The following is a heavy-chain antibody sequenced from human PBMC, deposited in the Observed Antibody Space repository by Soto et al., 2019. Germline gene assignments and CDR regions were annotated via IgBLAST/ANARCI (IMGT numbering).Heavy chain of an antibody. D-gene: IGHD5-12*01. J-gene: IGHJ4*02. Sequence: SETLSLTCTVSGGSISSSSYYWGWIRQPPGKGLEWIGSIYYSGSTYYNPSLKSRVTISVDTSKNQFSLKLSSVTAADTAVYYCARHQVATKAVAVSYFDYWGQGTLVTVS. CDR1: GGSISSSSYY. CDR2: IYYSGST. CDR3: ARHQVATKAVAVSYFDY. V-gene: IGHV4-39*01.